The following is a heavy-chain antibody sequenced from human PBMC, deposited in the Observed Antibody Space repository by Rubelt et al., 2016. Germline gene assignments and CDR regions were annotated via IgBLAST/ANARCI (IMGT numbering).Heavy chain of an antibody. J-gene: IGHJ4*02. CDR3: ARDQGSLSQQLVPPVVSGD. CDR2: ISYDGSNK. V-gene: IGHV3-30*04. Sequence: QVQLVESGGGVVQPGRSLRLSCAASGFTFSSYAMHWVRQAPGKGLEWVAVISYDGSNKYYADSVKGRFTCSMDNSKNTLYLQMNSLRAEDTSVYYCARDQGSLSQQLVPPVVSGDWGQGTLVTVSS. D-gene: IGHD6-13*01. CDR1: GFTFSSYA.